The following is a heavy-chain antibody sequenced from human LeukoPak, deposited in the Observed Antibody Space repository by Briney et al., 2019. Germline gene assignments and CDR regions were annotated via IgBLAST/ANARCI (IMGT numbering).Heavy chain of an antibody. V-gene: IGHV3-23*01. CDR2: ISGSGGST. D-gene: IGHD2-2*01. Sequence: GGSLRLSCAASGFTFSSYAMSWVRQAPGKGLEWVSAISGSGGSTYYADSVKGRFTISRGNSKNTLYLQMNSLRAEDTAVYYCAKGSLGYCSSTSCAGNYWGQGTLVTVSS. CDR1: GFTFSSYA. CDR3: AKGSLGYCSSTSCAGNY. J-gene: IGHJ4*02.